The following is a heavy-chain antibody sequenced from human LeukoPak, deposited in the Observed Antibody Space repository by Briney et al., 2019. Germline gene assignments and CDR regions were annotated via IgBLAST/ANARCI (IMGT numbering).Heavy chain of an antibody. CDR3: VRGSLASGVVVYYYYYLDV. Sequence: GGSLRLSCAASGFTFSDYYMSWIRQAPGKGLEWVSYISSSSSYIYYADSVKGRFTIPRDNAKNSLYLQMNSLRAEDTAVYYCVRGSLASGVVVYYYYYLDVWGKGTTVTVSS. V-gene: IGHV3-11*06. J-gene: IGHJ6*03. CDR2: ISSSSSYI. D-gene: IGHD3-3*01. CDR1: GFTFSDYY.